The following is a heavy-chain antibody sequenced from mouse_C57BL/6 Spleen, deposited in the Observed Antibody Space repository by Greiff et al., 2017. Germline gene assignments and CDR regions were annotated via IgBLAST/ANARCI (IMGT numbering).Heavy chain of an antibody. V-gene: IGHV1-69*01. Sequence: VQLQQPGAELVMPGASVKLSCKASGYTFTSYWMHWVKQRPGQGLEWIGEIDPSDSYTNYNQKFKGKSTLTVDKSSSTAYMQLSSLTSEDSAVYYCARSPFLYYFDYWGQGTTLTVSS. J-gene: IGHJ2*01. CDR1: GYTFTSYW. CDR2: IDPSDSYT. CDR3: ARSPFLYYFDY.